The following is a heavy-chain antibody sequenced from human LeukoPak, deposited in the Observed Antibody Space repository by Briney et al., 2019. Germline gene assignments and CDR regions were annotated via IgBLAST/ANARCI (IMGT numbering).Heavy chain of an antibody. V-gene: IGHV3-23*01. D-gene: IGHD6-19*01. Sequence: GGSLRLSCAASGLTFSSYSMSWVRQAPGKGLEWVSAISGSGDSTAYADSVKGRFPISRDNSKNTLYLQMNSLRDEDTAVYYCAKGSSGWPYYLDSWGQGTLVTVSS. CDR2: ISGSGDST. J-gene: IGHJ4*02. CDR3: AKGSSGWPYYLDS. CDR1: GLTFSSYS.